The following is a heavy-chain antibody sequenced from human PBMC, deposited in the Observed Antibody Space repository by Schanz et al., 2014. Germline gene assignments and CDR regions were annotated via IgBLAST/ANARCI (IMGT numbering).Heavy chain of an antibody. CDR3: AKDHAGYDNVTALGN. CDR1: GFTFSSYG. Sequence: QVQLVESGGGVVQPGRSLRLSCAASGFTFSSYGMHWVRQAPGKGLEWVALISYDGSSKNHADSVQGRFTISRDNSKNALYLQMDSLRAEDTAVYYCAKDHAGYDNVTALGNWGQGTLVTVSS. J-gene: IGHJ4*02. CDR2: ISYDGSSK. D-gene: IGHD2-21*02. V-gene: IGHV3-33*06.